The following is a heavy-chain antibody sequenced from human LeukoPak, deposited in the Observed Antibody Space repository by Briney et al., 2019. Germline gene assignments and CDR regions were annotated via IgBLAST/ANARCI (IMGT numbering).Heavy chain of an antibody. CDR3: ARDTKDAFDI. V-gene: IGHV4-4*07. Sequence: PSETLSLTCAVYGGSFSSYYWSWIRQPAGKGLEWIGRIYTSGSTNYNPSLKSRVTMSVDTSKNQFSLKLSSVTAADTAVYYCARDTKDAFDIWGRGTMVTVSS. D-gene: IGHD2-8*01. CDR1: GGSFSSYY. J-gene: IGHJ3*02. CDR2: IYTSGST.